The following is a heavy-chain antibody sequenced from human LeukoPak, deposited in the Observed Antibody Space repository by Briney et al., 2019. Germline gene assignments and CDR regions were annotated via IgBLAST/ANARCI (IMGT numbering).Heavy chain of an antibody. D-gene: IGHD6-13*01. CDR2: ISSSSSYI. Sequence: GGSLRLSCAASGFTSSSYSMNWVLQAPGKGLEWVSSISSSSSYIYYADSVKGRFTISRDNAKNSLYLQMNSLRAEDTAVYYCARDGPSSSYDYWGQGTLVTVSS. CDR1: GFTSSSYS. CDR3: ARDGPSSSYDY. J-gene: IGHJ4*02. V-gene: IGHV3-21*01.